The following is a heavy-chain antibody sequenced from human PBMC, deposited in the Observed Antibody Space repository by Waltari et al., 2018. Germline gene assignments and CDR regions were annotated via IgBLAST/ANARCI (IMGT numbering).Heavy chain of an antibody. D-gene: IGHD4-17*01. Sequence: QVQLQESGPGLVKPSQTLSLTCTVSGGSISSGDYYWSWIRQPPGKGLEWIGYIYYSGSTYYNPALKSRVTISVDTSKNQFSLKLSSVTAADTAVYYCAREAGDYGDHSHTSYYMDVWGKGTTVTVSS. CDR1: GGSISSGDYY. V-gene: IGHV4-30-4*08. CDR3: AREAGDYGDHSHTSYYMDV. J-gene: IGHJ6*03. CDR2: IYYSGST.